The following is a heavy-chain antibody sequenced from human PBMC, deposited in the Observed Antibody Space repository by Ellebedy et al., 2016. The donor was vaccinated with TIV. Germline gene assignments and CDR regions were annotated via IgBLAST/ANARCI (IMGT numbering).Heavy chain of an antibody. D-gene: IGHD3-10*02. V-gene: IGHV1-8*01. CDR2: INPNSGNT. CDR1: GYAFTSYD. CDR3: ARDFEFMIYVNGGEYYHYALDV. Sequence: AASVKVSCKASGYAFTSYDINWVRQAPGQGLEWMGWINPNSGNTGYAQKFQGRVTMTRDNSISTASMELSSLTSEDTAVYYCARDFEFMIYVNGGEYYHYALDVWGQGTTVTVAS. J-gene: IGHJ6*02.